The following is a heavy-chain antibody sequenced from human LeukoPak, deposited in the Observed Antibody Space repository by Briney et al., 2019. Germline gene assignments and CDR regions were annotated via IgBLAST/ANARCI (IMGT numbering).Heavy chain of an antibody. CDR1: GGAFSGYY. Sequence: SEAPSLTCAVYGGAFSGYYWSWIRPPPGKGLGGIGEINHSGSTNYNPSLKSRVTISVDTSKNQFSLKLSSVTAADTAVYYCARDARDRYGGYAFGYWGQGTLVTVSS. V-gene: IGHV4-34*01. CDR2: INHSGST. CDR3: ARDARDRYGGYAFGY. J-gene: IGHJ4*02. D-gene: IGHD5-12*01.